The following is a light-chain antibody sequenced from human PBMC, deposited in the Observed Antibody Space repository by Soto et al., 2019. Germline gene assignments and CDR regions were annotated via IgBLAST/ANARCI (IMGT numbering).Light chain of an antibody. Sequence: IQMTQSPASLSASVGDRVTITCRASQSMNSLLDWYHQKPGKAPKLVIYDASSLESGVPSRFCGSGSGTEFTLTISGLQPEDFATYYCHHHRAFGQGTKVDIK. J-gene: IGKJ1*01. V-gene: IGKV1-5*01. CDR2: DAS. CDR1: QSMNSL. CDR3: HHHRA.